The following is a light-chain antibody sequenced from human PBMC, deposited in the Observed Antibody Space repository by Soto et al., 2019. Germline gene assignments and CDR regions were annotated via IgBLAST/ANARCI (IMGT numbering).Light chain of an antibody. V-gene: IGKV1-5*03. Sequence: DIQMTQSPSTLSASVGDRVTITCRASQSISSWLAWYQQKPGKAPKLLIYKASNLESGVPSRFSGSGSGTEFTLTISNLQPDDFATYYCQQYNSSFGQGTKVEIK. J-gene: IGKJ1*01. CDR2: KAS. CDR3: QQYNSS. CDR1: QSISSW.